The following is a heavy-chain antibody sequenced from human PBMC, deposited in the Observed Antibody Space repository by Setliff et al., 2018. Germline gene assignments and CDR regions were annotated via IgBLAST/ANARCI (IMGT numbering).Heavy chain of an antibody. J-gene: IGHJ6*03. CDR2: IYYSGST. D-gene: IGHD3-3*01. CDR3: ARPLYYNFWSGYPDYYYYMDV. V-gene: IGHV4-39*01. Sequence: PSETLSLTCTVSGGSISSSSYYWGWIRQPPGKGLEWLGSIYYSGSTYYNPSLKSRVTISVDTSKNQFSLKLSSVTAAGTAVYYCARPLYYNFWSGYPDYYYYMDVWGKGTTVTVSS. CDR1: GGSISSSSYY.